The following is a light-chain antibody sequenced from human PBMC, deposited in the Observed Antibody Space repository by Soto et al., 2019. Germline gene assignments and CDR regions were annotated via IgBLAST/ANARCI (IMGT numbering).Light chain of an antibody. Sequence: EVVLTQSPGTLSLSPGERATLSCRASQSVSSSYLAWYRQKPGQAPRLLIYGASSRATGIPDRFSGSGSGTDFTLTSSRLEPEDFALYYCQQYGSSPLTFGGGTKVEIK. CDR2: GAS. V-gene: IGKV3-20*01. J-gene: IGKJ4*01. CDR3: QQYGSSPLT. CDR1: QSVSSSY.